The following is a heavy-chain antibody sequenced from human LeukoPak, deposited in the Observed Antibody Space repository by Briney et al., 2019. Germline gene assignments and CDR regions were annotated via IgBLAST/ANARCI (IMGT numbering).Heavy chain of an antibody. CDR3: ARDLGKLPRGPTGYYFDY. J-gene: IGHJ4*02. D-gene: IGHD3-16*01. CDR2: ISSSGSTI. V-gene: IGHV3-48*03. Sequence: GGSLRLSCAASGFTFSSYEMNWVRQAPGKGLEWVSYISSSGSTIYYADSVKGRFTISRDNAKNSLYLQMNSLRAEDTAVYYCARDLGKLPRGPTGYYFDYWGQGTLVTVSS. CDR1: GFTFSSYE.